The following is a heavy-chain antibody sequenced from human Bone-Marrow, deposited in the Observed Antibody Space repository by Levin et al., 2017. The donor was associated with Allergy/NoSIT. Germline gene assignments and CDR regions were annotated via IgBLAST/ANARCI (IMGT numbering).Heavy chain of an antibody. V-gene: IGHV3-7*01. D-gene: IGHD6-19*01. CDR3: ARVLAVASEGPHDAFDI. J-gene: IGHJ3*02. Sequence: SCAASGFTFSSYWMSWVRQAPGKGLEWVANIKQDGSEKYYVDSVKGRFTISRDNAKNSLYLQMNSLRAEDTAVYYCARVLAVASEGPHDAFDIWGQGTMVTVSS. CDR1: GFTFSSYW. CDR2: IKQDGSEK.